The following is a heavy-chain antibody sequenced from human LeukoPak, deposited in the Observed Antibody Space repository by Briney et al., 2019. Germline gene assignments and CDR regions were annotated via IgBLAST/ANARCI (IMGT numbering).Heavy chain of an antibody. J-gene: IGHJ4*02. CDR3: ARDEARGYDFRPQDH. CDR2: ISSSSRYT. D-gene: IGHD3-3*01. Sequence: GGSLRLSYAASGFTFSSYWMHWVRQAPGKGLEWVSSISSSSRYTFYVDSVKGRFTISRDNAKNSLYLQMNSLRVEDTAVYYCARDEARGYDFRPQDHWGQGTLVSVSS. CDR1: GFTFSSYW. V-gene: IGHV3-21*01.